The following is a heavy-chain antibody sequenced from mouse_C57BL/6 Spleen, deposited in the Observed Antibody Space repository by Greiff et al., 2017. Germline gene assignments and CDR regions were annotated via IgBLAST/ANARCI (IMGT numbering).Heavy chain of an antibody. CDR2: INPNYGTT. CDR1: GYSFTDYN. V-gene: IGHV1-39*01. Sequence: VQLQQSGPELVKPGASVKISCKASGYSFTDYNMNWVKQSNGKRLEWIGVINPNYGTTSYNQKFKGKATLTVDQSSSTAYMQLNSLSSEDSAVYYWARLCYSPYCAMGYWGQGTSVTVSS. J-gene: IGHJ4*01. CDR3: ARLCYSPYCAMGY. D-gene: IGHD2-12*01.